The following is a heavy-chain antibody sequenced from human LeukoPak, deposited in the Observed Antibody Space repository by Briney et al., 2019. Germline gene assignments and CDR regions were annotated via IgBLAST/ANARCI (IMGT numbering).Heavy chain of an antibody. D-gene: IGHD3-22*01. CDR2: IYHSGIT. Sequence: PSETLSLTCGVSGGSISSDNWWSWVRQPPGKGLEWIGEIYHSGITNYNPSLKSRVTISVDKSNNQVSLRLTSVTAADTAVYYCARDIGDYDSSAKYLEDAFDIWGQGTMVAVSS. CDR3: ARDIGDYDSSAKYLEDAFDI. V-gene: IGHV4-4*02. CDR1: GGSISSDNW. J-gene: IGHJ3*02.